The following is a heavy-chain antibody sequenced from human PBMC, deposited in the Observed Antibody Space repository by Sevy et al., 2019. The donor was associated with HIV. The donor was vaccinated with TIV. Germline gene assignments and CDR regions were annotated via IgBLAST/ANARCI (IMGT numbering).Heavy chain of an antibody. J-gene: IGHJ3*02. CDR2: ISVYNGNT. CDR1: GYTFTNYD. CDR3: ARERSGYTDAFDI. D-gene: IGHD3-3*01. V-gene: IGHV1-18*01. Sequence: VSVKVSCKASGYTFTNYDISWVRQAPGRGLEWMGWISVYNGNTNYAQKFQGRVTMTTDTSTSTAYMELRSLRSDDTAVYYCARERSGYTDAFDIWGQGTMVTVSS.